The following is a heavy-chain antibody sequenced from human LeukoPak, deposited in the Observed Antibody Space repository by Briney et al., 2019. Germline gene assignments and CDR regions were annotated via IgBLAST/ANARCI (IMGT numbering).Heavy chain of an antibody. D-gene: IGHD5-12*01. Sequence: PGGSLRLSCAASGFTFSSYSMSWVRQAPGKGLEWVSSISSSSSYIYYADSVKGRFTISRDNAQNSLYLQMNSLRAEDTAVYYCARTYIVATIRAFDIWGQGTMVTVSS. CDR3: ARTYIVATIRAFDI. CDR2: ISSSSSYI. J-gene: IGHJ3*02. CDR1: GFTFSSYS. V-gene: IGHV3-21*01.